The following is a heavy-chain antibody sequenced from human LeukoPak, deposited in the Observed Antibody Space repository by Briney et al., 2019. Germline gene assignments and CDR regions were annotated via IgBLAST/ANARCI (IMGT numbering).Heavy chain of an antibody. CDR3: ARERPDSRNLDS. V-gene: IGHV3-66*01. J-gene: IGHJ4*02. CDR2: TYSGDTT. Sequence: PGGSLRLSCAAFGFIVRSNHINWVRQAPGKGLEWVSITYSGDTTYYADSVKGRFIISREDSKNTLSLQMNDLRVEDTAVYYCARERPDSRNLDSWGRGALVTVSS. CDR1: GFIVRSNH. D-gene: IGHD1-14*01.